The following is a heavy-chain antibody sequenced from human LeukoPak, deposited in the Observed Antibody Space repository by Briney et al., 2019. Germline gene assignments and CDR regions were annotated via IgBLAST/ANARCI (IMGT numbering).Heavy chain of an antibody. CDR3: ARDRGSSGYYDY. J-gene: IGHJ4*02. Sequence: GGSLRLSCTASGFTFGDYAMEWVRQAPGKGLEYVSAISSNGGSTYYANSVKGRFTISRHNSKNTLYLQMGSLRAEDMAVYYCARDRGSSGYYDYWGQGTLVTVSS. V-gene: IGHV3-64*01. D-gene: IGHD3-22*01. CDR1: GFTFGDYA. CDR2: ISSNGGST.